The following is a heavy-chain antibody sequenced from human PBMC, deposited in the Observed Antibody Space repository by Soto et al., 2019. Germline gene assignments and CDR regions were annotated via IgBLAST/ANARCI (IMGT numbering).Heavy chain of an antibody. CDR1: GFIFSDY. CDR3: ARASGWRHVVGYKYGLDV. J-gene: IGHJ6*02. Sequence: QVQLVESGGGLVKPGGSLRLSCTGSGFIFSDYMTWIRQAPGKGLEWVSYISGSGAYTKYADSVRGRFTISRDNAKNSLWLQINSLRAEDTAVYYCARASGWRHVVGYKYGLDVWGHGTTVIVSS. D-gene: IGHD5-18*01. V-gene: IGHV3-11*06. CDR2: ISGSGAYT.